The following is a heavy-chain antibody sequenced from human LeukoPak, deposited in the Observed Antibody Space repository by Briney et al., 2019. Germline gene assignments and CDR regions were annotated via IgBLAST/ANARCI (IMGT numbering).Heavy chain of an antibody. V-gene: IGHV3-23*01. D-gene: IGHD6-25*01. CDR3: AREPEAPRLYYYYGMDV. CDR2: ISGSGGNT. J-gene: IGHJ6*02. CDR1: GFTFSSYA. Sequence: GGSLSLSCAASGFTFSSYAMSWVRQAPGKGLEWVSVISGSGGNTYYADSVKGRFTISRDNAKNSLYLQMNSLRAEDTAVYYCAREPEAPRLYYYYGMDVWGQGTTVTVSS.